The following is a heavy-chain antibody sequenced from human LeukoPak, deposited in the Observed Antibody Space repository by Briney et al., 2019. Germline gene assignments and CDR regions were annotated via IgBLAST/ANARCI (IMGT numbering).Heavy chain of an antibody. CDR2: IRSKAYGGTT. CDR1: GFTFGDYA. Sequence: GGSLRLSCTASGFTFGDYAMSWVRQAPGKGLEWVGFIRSKAYGGTTEYAAPVKGRFTISRDDSKSIAYLQMNSLTTEDTAVYFCAHRDTTMVRVDYWGQGTLVTVSS. V-gene: IGHV3-49*04. CDR3: AHRDTTMVRVDY. J-gene: IGHJ4*02. D-gene: IGHD5-18*01.